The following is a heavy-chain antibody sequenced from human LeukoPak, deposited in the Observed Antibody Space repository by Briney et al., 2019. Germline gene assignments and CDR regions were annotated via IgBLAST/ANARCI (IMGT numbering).Heavy chain of an antibody. CDR3: VSLPHSSSWSSFDY. J-gene: IGHJ4*02. D-gene: IGHD6-13*01. CDR2: ISSNGGST. Sequence: PGGSLRLSCSAAGFTFSSYAMHWVRQAPGKGLEYVSAISSNGGSTYYADSVKGRFTISRDNSTNTLYLQMSSLRAEDPAVYYCVSLPHSSSWSSFDYWGQGTLVTVSS. CDR1: GFTFSSYA. V-gene: IGHV3-64D*06.